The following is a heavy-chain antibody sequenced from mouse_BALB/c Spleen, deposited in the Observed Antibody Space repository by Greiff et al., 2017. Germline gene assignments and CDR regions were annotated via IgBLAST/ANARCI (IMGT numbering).Heavy chain of an antibody. J-gene: IGHJ4*01. CDR1: GFTFSSYT. CDR2: ISSGGSYT. CDR3: TRDGSNYYAMDY. Sequence: EVQGVESGGGLVKPGGSLKLSCAASGFTFSSYTMSWVRQTPEKRLEWVATISSGGSYTYYPDSVKGRFTISRDNAKNTLYLQMSSLKSEDTAMYYCTRDGSNYYAMDYWGQGTSVTVSS. V-gene: IGHV5-6-4*01. D-gene: IGHD2-2*01.